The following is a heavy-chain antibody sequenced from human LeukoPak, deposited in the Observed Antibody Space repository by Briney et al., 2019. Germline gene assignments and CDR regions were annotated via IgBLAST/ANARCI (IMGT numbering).Heavy chain of an antibody. V-gene: IGHV3-33*01. CDR1: GFTFSSYG. J-gene: IGHJ5*02. CDR3: ARDRMQRFDP. D-gene: IGHD2-15*01. Sequence: GRPLRLFCAASGFTFSSYGMHWVRQAPGKGLEWVAVIWYDGSNKYYADSVKGRFTISRDNSKNTLYLQMNSLRAEDTAVYYCARDRMQRFDPWGQGTLATVSS. CDR2: IWYDGSNK.